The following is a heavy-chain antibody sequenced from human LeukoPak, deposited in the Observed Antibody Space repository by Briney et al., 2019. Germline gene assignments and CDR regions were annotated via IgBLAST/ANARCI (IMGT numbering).Heavy chain of an antibody. CDR2: ISVGAEYI. Sequence: GGSLRLSCAASGFTFSTYVMNWFRQAPGKGLEWVSTISVGAEYIFYADSVKGRFTISRDDSNSALYLQTHSLRAEDTALYYCASGPPFLKYFEYWGQGTLVTVSS. D-gene: IGHD3-3*01. J-gene: IGHJ4*02. CDR1: GFTFSTYV. V-gene: IGHV3-23*01. CDR3: ASGPPFLKYFEY.